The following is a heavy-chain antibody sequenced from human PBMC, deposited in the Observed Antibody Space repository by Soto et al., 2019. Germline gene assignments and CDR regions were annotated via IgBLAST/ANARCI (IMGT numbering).Heavy chain of an antibody. D-gene: IGHD3-22*01. CDR2: ISGSGGST. J-gene: IGHJ4*02. V-gene: IGHV3-23*01. Sequence: GGSLRLSCAASGFTFSSYAMSWVRQAPGKGLEWVSAISGSGGSTYYADSVKGRFTISRDKSKNTLYLQMNSLRAEDTAVYYCEKDSRYYDSSGYYDYWGQGTLVTVSS. CDR3: EKDSRYYDSSGYYDY. CDR1: GFTFSSYA.